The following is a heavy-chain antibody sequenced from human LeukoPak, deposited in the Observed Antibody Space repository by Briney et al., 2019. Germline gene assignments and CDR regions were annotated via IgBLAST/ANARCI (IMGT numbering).Heavy chain of an antibody. D-gene: IGHD6-6*01. CDR3: ARAYSSSSVHGYYFDY. CDR2: INHSGST. V-gene: IGHV4-34*01. Sequence: SETLSLTCAVYGGSFSGYYWSWIRQPPGKGLEWIGEINHSGSTNYNPSLKSRVTISVDTSKNQFSLKLSSVTAADTAVYYCARAYSSSSVHGYYFDYWGQGTLVTVSS. CDR1: GGSFSGYY. J-gene: IGHJ4*02.